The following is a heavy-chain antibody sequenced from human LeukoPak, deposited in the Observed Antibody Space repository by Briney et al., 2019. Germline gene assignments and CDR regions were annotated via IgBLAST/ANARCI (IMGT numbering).Heavy chain of an antibody. V-gene: IGHV4-31*03. J-gene: IGHJ4*02. CDR1: GDSISSGGYY. CDR2: MYYSGST. Sequence: PSQTLSLTRTVSGDSISSGGYYWSWIRQHPGEGLEWIGYMYYSGSTYYNPSLKSRVTISVDTSKNQFFLKVSSVTAADTAVYYCAGATITLGGVIAQFDYWGQGTLVTVSS. D-gene: IGHD3-16*02. CDR3: AGATITLGGVIAQFDY.